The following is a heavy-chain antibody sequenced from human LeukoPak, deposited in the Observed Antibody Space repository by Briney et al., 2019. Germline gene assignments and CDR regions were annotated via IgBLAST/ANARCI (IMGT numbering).Heavy chain of an antibody. CDR2: IYYSGST. V-gene: IGHV4-59*01. D-gene: IGHD3-10*01. CDR1: GGSISSYY. Sequence: SETLSLTCTVSGGSISSYYWSWIRQPPGKGLEWIGYIYYSGSTNYNPSLKSRVTISVDTSKNQFSLTLSSVTAADTAVYYCAREATMVRGISWFDPWGQGTLVTVSS. J-gene: IGHJ5*02. CDR3: AREATMVRGISWFDP.